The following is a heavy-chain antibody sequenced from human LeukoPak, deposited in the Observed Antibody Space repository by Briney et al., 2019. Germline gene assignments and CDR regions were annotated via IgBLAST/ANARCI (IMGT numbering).Heavy chain of an antibody. J-gene: IGHJ1*01. CDR2: ISNSGDST. V-gene: IGHV3-23*01. CDR3: AKAQRLNGGPTGF. Sequence: PGGSLRLSCAASGFTFSSDSLRWVRQAPGKGLEWVSTISNSGDSTYYADSVKGRFTISRENSKNTLYLQMNSLRAEDTAIYYCAKAQRLNGGPTGFWGQGTLVTVSS. D-gene: IGHD7-27*01. CDR1: GFTFSSDS.